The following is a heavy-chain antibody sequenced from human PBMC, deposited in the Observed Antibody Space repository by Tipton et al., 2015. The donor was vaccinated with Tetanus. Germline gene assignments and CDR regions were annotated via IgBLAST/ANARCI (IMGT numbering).Heavy chain of an antibody. J-gene: IGHJ6*02. CDR3: ATPRGDTDYCSYCMDV. V-gene: IGHV3-21*01. CDR1: GFTLSRYT. CDR2: ISSSSRYI. D-gene: IGHD1-26*01. Sequence: SLRLSCAASGFTLSRYTLNWDRQAPGKGLEWVSSISSSSRYIYYADSVKGRFTTSRDNSKNTLYLQMDSLRDEDTAVYYCATPRGDTDYCSYCMDVWGQG.